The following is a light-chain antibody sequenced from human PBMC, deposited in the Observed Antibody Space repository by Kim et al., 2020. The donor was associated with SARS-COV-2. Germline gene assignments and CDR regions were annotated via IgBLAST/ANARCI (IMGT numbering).Light chain of an antibody. CDR3: QQYDSSRWT. J-gene: IGKJ1*01. CDR2: SAS. V-gene: IGKV3-20*01. Sequence: SPGERATLSCRASQTVSSSYLAWYQHKPGQAPRLLIYSASSRATGIPDRFSGSGSGTDFTLTISSLEPEDFAVYYCQQYDSSRWTFGQGTKVDIK. CDR1: QTVSSSY.